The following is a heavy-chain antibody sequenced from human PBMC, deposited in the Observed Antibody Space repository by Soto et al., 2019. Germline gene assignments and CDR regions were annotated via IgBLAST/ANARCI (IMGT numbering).Heavy chain of an antibody. CDR3: ARSIAPKISRLIDI. Sequence: GGSLRLSCAASGFTFNGYPMHWVRQAPGKGLEWVGDISYDGIKKHYADSVKGRFTISRDNAKNTLYVEMDSLTTEDTGVYYCARSIAPKISRLIDIWGQGTLVTVSS. J-gene: IGHJ4*02. CDR2: ISYDGIKK. V-gene: IGHV3-30-3*01. D-gene: IGHD3-3*01. CDR1: GFTFNGYP.